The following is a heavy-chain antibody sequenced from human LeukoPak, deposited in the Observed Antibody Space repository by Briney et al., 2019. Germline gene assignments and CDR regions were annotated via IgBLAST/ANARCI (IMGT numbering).Heavy chain of an antibody. D-gene: IGHD2-2*01. CDR3: ARVNCSSTSFSGGWFDP. V-gene: IGHV1-46*01. Sequence: ASVKVSCKASGYTFTSYYMHWVRQAPGQGLEWMGIINPSGGSTSYAQKFQGRVTMTRDTSTSTVYMELSSLRSEDTAVYYCARVNCSSTSFSGGWFDPWGQGTLVTVSS. CDR1: GYTFTSYY. CDR2: INPSGGST. J-gene: IGHJ5*02.